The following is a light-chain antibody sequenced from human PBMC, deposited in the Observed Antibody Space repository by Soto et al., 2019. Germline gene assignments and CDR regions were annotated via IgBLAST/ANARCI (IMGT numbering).Light chain of an antibody. CDR2: EGS. J-gene: IGLJ2*01. Sequence: QSVLTQPASVSGSPGQSITISCTGTSSDVGSYNLVSWYQQHPGKAPKVMIYEGSTRPSGVSNRFSGSKSGNTAALTIYGLQAEDEDDYYCCSYAGSSKVFGGGTKLTVL. CDR3: CSYAGSSKV. CDR1: SSDVGSYNL. V-gene: IGLV2-23*01.